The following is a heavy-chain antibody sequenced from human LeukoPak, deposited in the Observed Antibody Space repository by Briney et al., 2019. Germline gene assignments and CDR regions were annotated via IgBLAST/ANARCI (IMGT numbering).Heavy chain of an antibody. J-gene: IGHJ4*02. D-gene: IGHD3-3*01. CDR2: INHSGST. Sequence: SETLSLTCAVYGGSFSGYYWSWIRQPPGKGLEWIGEINHSGSTNYNPSLKSRVTISVDTSKNQFSLKLSSVTAADTAVYYCARSRSYYDFCSGYYSFFDYWGQGTLVTVSS. CDR1: GGSFSGYY. CDR3: ARSRSYYDFCSGYYSFFDY. V-gene: IGHV4-34*01.